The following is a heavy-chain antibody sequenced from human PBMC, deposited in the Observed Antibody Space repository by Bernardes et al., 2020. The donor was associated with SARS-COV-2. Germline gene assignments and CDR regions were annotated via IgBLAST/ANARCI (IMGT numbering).Heavy chain of an antibody. D-gene: IGHD3-16*01. CDR2: INHSGST. CDR1: GASISSGNW. CDR3: VRMSSDNAYYDA. J-gene: IGHJ5*02. V-gene: IGHV4-4*02. Sequence: SEPLSLTCAVSGASISSGNWWSWLRQPPGKGLEWIGEINHSGSTDYNPSLKSRVSMSVDKSKNQLSLRLTSVSAADTAVYYCVRMSSDNAYYDAWGQGTLVTVSS.